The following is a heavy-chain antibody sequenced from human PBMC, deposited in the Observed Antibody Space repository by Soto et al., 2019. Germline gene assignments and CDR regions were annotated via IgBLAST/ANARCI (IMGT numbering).Heavy chain of an antibody. CDR2: IIPIFGTA. CDR3: ARGRYGDYVIDY. CDR1: GGTFSSYA. J-gene: IGHJ4*02. D-gene: IGHD4-17*01. Sequence: ASVKVSCKASGGTFSSYAISWVRQAPGQGLEWMGGIIPIFGTANYAQKFQGRVTITADESTSTAYMELSSLRSEDKAVYYCARGRYGDYVIDYWGQGTLVTVSS. V-gene: IGHV1-69*13.